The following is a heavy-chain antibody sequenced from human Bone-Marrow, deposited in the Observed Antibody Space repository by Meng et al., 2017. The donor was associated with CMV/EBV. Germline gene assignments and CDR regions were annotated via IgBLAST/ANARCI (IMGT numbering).Heavy chain of an antibody. D-gene: IGHD3-10*01. J-gene: IGHJ6*02. V-gene: IGHV1-8*01. CDR3: ARESSPPLGAPTYYYYYGMDV. Sequence: ASVKVSCKASGYTFSNYDIIWVRQASGQGLEWVGWMNPNRGNTAYAQKFQGRVTITADKSTSTAYMELSSLRSEDTAVYYCARESSPPLGAPTYYYYYGMDVWGQGTTVTVYS. CDR1: GYTFSNYD. CDR2: MNPNRGNT.